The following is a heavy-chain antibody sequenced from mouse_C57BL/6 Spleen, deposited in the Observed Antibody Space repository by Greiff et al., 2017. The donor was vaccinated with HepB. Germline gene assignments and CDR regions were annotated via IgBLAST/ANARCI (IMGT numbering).Heavy chain of an antibody. Sequence: VKVVESGPGLVQPSQSLSITCTVSGFSLTSYGVHWVRQSPGKGLEWLGVIWRGGSTDYNAAFMSRLSITKDNSKSPVFFKMNSLQADDTAIYYCAKGKKITTVVSSDYAIDYWGQGTSVTVSS. CDR1: GFSLTSYG. V-gene: IGHV2-5*01. J-gene: IGHJ4*01. D-gene: IGHD1-1*01. CDR2: IWRGGST. CDR3: AKGKKITTVVSSDYAIDY.